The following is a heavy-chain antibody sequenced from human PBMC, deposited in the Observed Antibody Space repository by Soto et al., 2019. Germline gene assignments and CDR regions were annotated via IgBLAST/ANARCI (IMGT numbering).Heavy chain of an antibody. CDR2: ISYTGRT. CDR1: GDSVTSGSYY. D-gene: IGHD1-1*01. CDR3: ASLEGNWKRSYGMDV. Sequence: PSETLSLTCIVSGDSVTSGSYYWTWLRQPPGKGLEWIGYISYTGRTKYNPSLQSRVTISVDTSKNDFSLNLSSVTAADTAVYYRASLEGNWKRSYGMDVWGQGTTVTVSS. V-gene: IGHV4-61*03. J-gene: IGHJ6*02.